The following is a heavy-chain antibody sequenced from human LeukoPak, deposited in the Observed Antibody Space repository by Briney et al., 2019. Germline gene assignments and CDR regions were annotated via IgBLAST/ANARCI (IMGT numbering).Heavy chain of an antibody. V-gene: IGHV3-74*01. CDR3: ARAGGGYSSGWAFDY. CDR2: INGDGRNI. Sequence: GGSLRLSCVASGFTLSNYWMHWVRQDPRKGLVWVSRINGDGRNINYADSVRGRFTISRDNAKNTLYLQMNSLRAEDTAVYYCARAGGGYSSGWAFDYWGQGTLVTVSS. D-gene: IGHD6-19*01. J-gene: IGHJ4*02. CDR1: GFTLSNYW.